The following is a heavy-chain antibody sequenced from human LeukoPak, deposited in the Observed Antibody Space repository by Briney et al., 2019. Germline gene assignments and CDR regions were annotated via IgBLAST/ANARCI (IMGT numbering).Heavy chain of an antibody. J-gene: IGHJ4*02. D-gene: IGHD4-17*01. Sequence: SETLSLTCTVSGGSISSYYWSWIRQPPGKGLEWIGEINHSGSTNYNPSLKSRVTISVDTSKNQFSLKLSSVTAADTAVYYCARGSEEMTTVTEHPKSCYFDYWGQGTLVTVSS. CDR3: ARGSEEMTTVTEHPKSCYFDY. CDR1: GGSISSYY. V-gene: IGHV4-34*01. CDR2: INHSGST.